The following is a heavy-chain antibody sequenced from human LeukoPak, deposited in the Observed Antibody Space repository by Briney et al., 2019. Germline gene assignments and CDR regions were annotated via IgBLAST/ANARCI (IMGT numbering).Heavy chain of an antibody. Sequence: PSETLSLTCTVSGGSISSSSYYWGWIRQHPGKGLEWIGYIYYSGSTYYNPSLKSRVTISVDTSKNQFSLKLSSVTAADTAVYYCARAVYGDPYYFDYWGQGTLVTVSS. V-gene: IGHV4-31*03. CDR2: IYYSGST. CDR1: GGSISSSSYY. J-gene: IGHJ4*02. D-gene: IGHD4-17*01. CDR3: ARAVYGDPYYFDY.